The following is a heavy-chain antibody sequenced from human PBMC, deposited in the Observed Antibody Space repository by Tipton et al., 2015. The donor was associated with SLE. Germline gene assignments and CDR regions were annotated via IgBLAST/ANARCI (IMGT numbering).Heavy chain of an antibody. CDR1: GYSIRNGYY. CDR2: IHHSGIT. D-gene: IGHD1-1*01. V-gene: IGHV4-38-2*02. CDR3: ATGHFDF. Sequence: TLSLTCNVSGYSIRNGYYWGWIRQAPGKGLEWTGTIHHSGITYYNPSPKSRVTISVDTSRNQFSLRLKSATAADTAVYFCATGHFDFWGQGRPVTVTS. J-gene: IGHJ5*01.